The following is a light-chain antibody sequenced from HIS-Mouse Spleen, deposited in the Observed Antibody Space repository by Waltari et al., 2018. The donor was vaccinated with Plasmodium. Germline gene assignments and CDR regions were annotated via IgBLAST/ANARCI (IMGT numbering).Light chain of an antibody. Sequence: SYELTQPPSVSVSPGQTASITCSGDALPKKYAYWYQQKSGQAPVLVIYEDSKRPSGFPERFSGSSSGTMATLTISGAQVEDEADYYCYSTDSSGNHRVFGGGTKLTVL. CDR3: YSTDSSGNHRV. J-gene: IGLJ3*02. CDR2: EDS. V-gene: IGLV3-10*01. CDR1: ALPKKY.